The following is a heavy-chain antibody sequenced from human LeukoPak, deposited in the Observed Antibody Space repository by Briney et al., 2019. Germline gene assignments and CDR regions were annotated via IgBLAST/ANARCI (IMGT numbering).Heavy chain of an antibody. D-gene: IGHD6-19*01. Sequence: GRSLRLSCAASGFTFDDYAMHWVRQAPEKGLEWVSGISWNSGSIGYADSVKGRFTISRDNTKNSLYLQMNSLRAEDMAFYYCAKDGSSGWDDAFDIWGQGTMVTVSS. CDR1: GFTFDDYA. CDR3: AKDGSSGWDDAFDI. J-gene: IGHJ3*02. V-gene: IGHV3-9*03. CDR2: ISWNSGSI.